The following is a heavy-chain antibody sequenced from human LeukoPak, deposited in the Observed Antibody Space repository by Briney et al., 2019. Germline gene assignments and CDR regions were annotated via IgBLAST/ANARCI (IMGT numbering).Heavy chain of an antibody. Sequence: GASVKVSCKASGYTFTSYYMHWVRQAPGQGLEWMGIINPSGGSTSYAQKFQGRVTMTRDMSTSTVYMELSSLRSEDTAVYYCARDQRSSSWYAGWFDPWGQGTLVTVSS. V-gene: IGHV1-46*01. CDR3: ARDQRSSSWYAGWFDP. CDR2: INPSGGST. CDR1: GYTFTSYY. D-gene: IGHD6-13*01. J-gene: IGHJ5*02.